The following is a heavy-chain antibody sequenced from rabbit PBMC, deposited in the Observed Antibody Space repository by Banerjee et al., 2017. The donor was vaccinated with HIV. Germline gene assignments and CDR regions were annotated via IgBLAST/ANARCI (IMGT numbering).Heavy chain of an antibody. J-gene: IGHJ4*01. CDR1: GFSLSSRYY. CDR2: MAPDFGFR. CDR3: ARDGGYADYGYALNL. D-gene: IGHD6-1*01. Sequence: QSLEESGGDLVKPGASLTLTCTASGFSLSSRYYMCWVRQAPGKGPEWIAYMAPDFGFRNYANSVKGRFTISSDNAQNTAFLQMTSLTASDTATYFCARDGGYADYGYALNLWGPGTLVTVS. V-gene: IGHV1S40*01.